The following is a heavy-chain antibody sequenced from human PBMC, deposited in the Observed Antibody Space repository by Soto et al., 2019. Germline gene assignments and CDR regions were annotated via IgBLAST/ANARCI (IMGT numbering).Heavy chain of an antibody. CDR1: GGSISSGGYS. J-gene: IGHJ5*02. CDR2: VYYSGST. D-gene: IGHD1-26*01. Sequence: SETLSLTCAVSGGSISSGGYSWSWIRQPPGKGLEWIGYVYYSGSTNYNPSLETGVTISVDTSKNQFPLKLTSVTPADTAIYYCARVKRSTSRLDPWGQGTLVTVSS. CDR3: ARVKRSTSRLDP. V-gene: IGHV4-61*08.